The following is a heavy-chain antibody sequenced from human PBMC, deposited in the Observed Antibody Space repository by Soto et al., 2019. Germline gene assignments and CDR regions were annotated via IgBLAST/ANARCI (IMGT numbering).Heavy chain of an antibody. CDR1: GGTFSSYA. CDR3: ARRYCSRTSCYFSTYYGMDV. CDR2: IIPIFGTA. V-gene: IGHV1-69*13. D-gene: IGHD2-2*01. Sequence: SVKVSCKASGGTFSSYAISWVRQAPGQGLEWMGGIIPIFGTANYAQKFQGRVTITADESTSTAYLELSSLKSEDTALYYCARRYCSRTSCYFSTYYGMDVWGQGTTVTVSS. J-gene: IGHJ6*02.